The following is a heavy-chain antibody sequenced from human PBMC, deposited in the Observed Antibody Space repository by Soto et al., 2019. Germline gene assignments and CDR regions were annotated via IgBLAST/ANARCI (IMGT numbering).Heavy chain of an antibody. V-gene: IGHV3-48*03. Sequence: GGSLRLSCAASGFTFSSYEMNWVRQAPGKGLEWVSYISSSGSTIYYADSVKGRFTISRDNAKNSLYLQMNSLRAEDTAVYYCASTGDSSGWHPFDYWGQGTLVTVSS. CDR3: ASTGDSSGWHPFDY. J-gene: IGHJ4*02. D-gene: IGHD6-19*01. CDR2: ISSSGSTI. CDR1: GFTFSSYE.